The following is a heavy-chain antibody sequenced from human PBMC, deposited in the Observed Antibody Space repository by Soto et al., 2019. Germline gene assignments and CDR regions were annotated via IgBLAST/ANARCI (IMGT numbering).Heavy chain of an antibody. J-gene: IGHJ4*02. D-gene: IGHD2-8*01. CDR3: ARDQKLAIVLMVYAIDY. CDR2: ISYDGSNK. V-gene: IGHV3-30*03. CDR1: GFTFSSYG. Sequence: GGSLRLSCAASGFTFSSYGMHWVRQAPGKGLEWVAVISYDGSNKYYADSVKGRFTISRDNSKNTLYLQMNSLRAEDTALYYCARDQKLAIVLMVYAIDYWGQGTLVTVSS.